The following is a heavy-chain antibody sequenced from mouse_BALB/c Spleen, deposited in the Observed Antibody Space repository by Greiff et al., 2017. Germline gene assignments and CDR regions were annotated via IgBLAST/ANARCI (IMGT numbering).Heavy chain of an antibody. J-gene: IGHJ3*01. Sequence: DVKLVESGGGLVKPGGSLKLSCAASGFTFSSYAMSWVRQSPEKRLEWVAEISSGGSYTYYPDTVTGRFTISRDNAKNTLYLEMSSLRSEDTAMYYCANLYDGYYVFAYWGQGTLVTVSA. D-gene: IGHD2-3*01. V-gene: IGHV5-9-4*01. CDR2: ISSGGSYT. CDR1: GFTFSSYA. CDR3: ANLYDGYYVFAY.